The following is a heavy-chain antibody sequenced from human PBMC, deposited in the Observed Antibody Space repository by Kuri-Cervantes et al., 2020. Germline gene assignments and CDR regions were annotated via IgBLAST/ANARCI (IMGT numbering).Heavy chain of an antibody. D-gene: IGHD5-12*01. CDR3: ARDRLRLVSDDASDI. CDR2: ISYDGSNK. J-gene: IGHJ3*02. CDR1: GFTFSSYA. Sequence: GGSLRLSCAASGFTFSSYAMHWVRQAPGKGLDWVAVISYDGSNKYYADSVKGRFTISRDNSKSTLYLQMNSRRAEDTAVYYCARDRLRLVSDDASDIWGQGTMVTVSS. V-gene: IGHV3-30-3*01.